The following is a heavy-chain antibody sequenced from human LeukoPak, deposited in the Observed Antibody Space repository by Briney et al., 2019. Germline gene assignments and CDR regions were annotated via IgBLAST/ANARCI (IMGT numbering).Heavy chain of an antibody. J-gene: IGHJ4*02. Sequence: GESLKISCKGSGYSFTSYWISWVRQMPGKGLEWMGRIDPSDSYTNYSPSFQGHVTISADKSISTAYLQWSSLKASDTAMYYCARQEGNCSSTSCEGEDYWSQGTLVTVSS. CDR1: GYSFTSYW. V-gene: IGHV5-10-1*01. CDR2: IDPSDSYT. CDR3: ARQEGNCSSTSCEGEDY. D-gene: IGHD2-2*01.